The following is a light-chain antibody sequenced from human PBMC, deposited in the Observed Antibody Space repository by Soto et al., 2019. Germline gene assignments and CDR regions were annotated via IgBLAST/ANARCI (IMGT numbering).Light chain of an antibody. V-gene: IGKV1-5*01. CDR3: QQYNSYPWT. J-gene: IGKJ1*01. CDR2: DAS. Sequence: DIQMTQSPSTLSASVGDRVTITCRASQSISSWLAWYQQKPGKAPRLLMYDASSLESGAPSRLSGSGSGTEFTLTISSLQPDDFATYYCQQYNSYPWTFGQGTKVEIK. CDR1: QSISSW.